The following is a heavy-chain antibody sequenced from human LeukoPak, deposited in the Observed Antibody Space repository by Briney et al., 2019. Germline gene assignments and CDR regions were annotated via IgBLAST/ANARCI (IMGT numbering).Heavy chain of an antibody. CDR3: VKDLYRGWFGPHGSHNWFDR. Sequence: GGSLRLSCSASGFTFSSYAMHWVRQAPGKGLEYVSAISSNGGSTYYADSAKRRFTISRDNSKNTLYLQMSSLRAEDTAAYYCVKDLYRGWFGPHGSHNWFDRWGQGTLVTVSS. V-gene: IGHV3-64D*06. J-gene: IGHJ5*02. CDR2: ISSNGGST. D-gene: IGHD3-10*01. CDR1: GFTFSSYA.